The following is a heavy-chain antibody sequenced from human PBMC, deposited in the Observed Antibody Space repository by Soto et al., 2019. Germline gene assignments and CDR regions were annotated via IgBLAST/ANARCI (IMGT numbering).Heavy chain of an antibody. CDR1: GFTFSSYW. Sequence: EVQLVESGGGLVQPGGSLRLSCAASGFTFSSYWMSWVRQAPGKGLEWVANIKQDGSEKYYVDSVKGRFTISRDNAKNARYLQMNSRRAEDTAVYYCARRSGAMYDYDSSGYYRFNFDYWGQGTLVTVSS. J-gene: IGHJ4*02. CDR2: IKQDGSEK. V-gene: IGHV3-7*01. D-gene: IGHD3-22*01. CDR3: ARRSGAMYDYDSSGYYRFNFDY.